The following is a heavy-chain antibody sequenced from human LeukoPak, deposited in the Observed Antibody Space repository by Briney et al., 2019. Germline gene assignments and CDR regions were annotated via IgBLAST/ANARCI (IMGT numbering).Heavy chain of an antibody. CDR2: INPNSGGT. D-gene: IGHD2-2*01. Sequence: GASVKVSCKASGYTFTGYYMHWVRQAPGQGLEWMGWINPNSGGTNYAQKLQGRVTMTTDTSTSTAYMELRSLRSDDTAVYYCARDTIVVVPGWATHWFDPWGQGTLVTVSS. CDR1: GYTFTGYY. CDR3: ARDTIVVVPGWATHWFDP. V-gene: IGHV1-2*02. J-gene: IGHJ5*02.